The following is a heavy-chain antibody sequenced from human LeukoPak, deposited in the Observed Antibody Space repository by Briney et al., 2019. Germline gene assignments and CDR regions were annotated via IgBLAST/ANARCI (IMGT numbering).Heavy chain of an antibody. Sequence: PGGSLRLSCKVSGLMFRNSDMHWVRQAPGKGLEWVAMISSDGIKEYFAESVKGRFSVSRDNFRNTQYLQMSSLRVGDTALYYCTDFDHWGQGTLVTVSS. CDR1: GLMFRNSD. V-gene: IGHV3-30*02. J-gene: IGHJ4*02. CDR2: ISSDGIKE. CDR3: TDFDH.